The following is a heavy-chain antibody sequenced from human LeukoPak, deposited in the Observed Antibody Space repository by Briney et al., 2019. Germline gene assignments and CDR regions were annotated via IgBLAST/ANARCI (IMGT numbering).Heavy chain of an antibody. Sequence: SVKVSCKASGGTFSSYAISWVRQAPGQGLEWMGGIIPIFGTANYAQKFQGRVTITTDESTSTAYMELSSLRSEDTAVYYCARTAERNYDLLDYWGQGTLVTVSS. V-gene: IGHV1-69*05. D-gene: IGHD1-7*01. J-gene: IGHJ4*02. CDR3: ARTAERNYDLLDY. CDR2: IIPIFGTA. CDR1: GGTFSSYA.